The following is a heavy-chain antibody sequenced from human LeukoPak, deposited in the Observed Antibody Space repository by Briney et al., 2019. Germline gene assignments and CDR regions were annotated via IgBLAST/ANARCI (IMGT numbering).Heavy chain of an antibody. Sequence: GASVNVSCKASGYAFTNSDITWVRQAPGQGLEWMGGIIPIFGTANYAQKFQGRVTITTDESTSTAYMELSSLRSEDTAVYYCARHDFWSGPTYSGFDYWGQGTLVTVSS. CDR2: IIPIFGTA. CDR1: GYAFTNSD. D-gene: IGHD3-3*01. V-gene: IGHV1-69*05. CDR3: ARHDFWSGPTYSGFDY. J-gene: IGHJ4*02.